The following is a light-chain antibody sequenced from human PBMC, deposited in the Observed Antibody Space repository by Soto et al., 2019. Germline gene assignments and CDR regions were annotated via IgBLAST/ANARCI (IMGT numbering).Light chain of an antibody. CDR3: QNYNSVPNT. J-gene: IGKJ2*01. V-gene: IGKV1-27*01. Sequence: DIQMTQFPSSLPASVGDRVTITCRASQNISNFVSWYQQKPGKVPKLLIYGASTLGTGFQPRFSGSGSGTVFTLTINNLQPEDVATYYWQNYNSVPNTFGRGTRLEIK. CDR2: GAS. CDR1: QNISNF.